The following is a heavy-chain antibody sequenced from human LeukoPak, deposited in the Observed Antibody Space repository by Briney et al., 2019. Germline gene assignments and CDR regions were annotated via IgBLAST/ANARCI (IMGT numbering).Heavy chain of an antibody. CDR1: GGSISSSSYY. D-gene: IGHD4-17*01. CDR3: ARSSYGADDAFDI. J-gene: IGHJ3*02. V-gene: IGHV4-39*01. Sequence: SETLSLTCTVSGGSISSSSYYWGWIRQPPGKGLEWIGSIYYSGSTYYNPSLKSRVTISVDTSKNQFSLKLSSVTAADTAVYYCARSSYGADDAFDIWGQGTMVTVSS. CDR2: IYYSGST.